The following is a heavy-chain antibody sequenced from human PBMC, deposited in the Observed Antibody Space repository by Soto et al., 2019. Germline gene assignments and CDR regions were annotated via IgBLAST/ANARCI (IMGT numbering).Heavy chain of an antibody. CDR1: GGTFSSYA. D-gene: IGHD6-13*01. J-gene: IGHJ6*02. V-gene: IGHV1-69*13. CDR3: ARAPSSSWYHYYYGMDV. Sequence: SVKVSCKASGGTFSSYAISWVRQAPGQGLEWMGGIIPIFGTANYAQKFQGRVTITADESTSTAYMELSGLRSEDTAVYYCARAPSSSWYHYYYGMDVWGQGTTVNVSS. CDR2: IIPIFGTA.